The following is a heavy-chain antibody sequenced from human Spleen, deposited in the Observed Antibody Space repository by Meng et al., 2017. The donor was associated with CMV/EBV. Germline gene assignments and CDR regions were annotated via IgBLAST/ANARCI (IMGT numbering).Heavy chain of an antibody. CDR3: ARETYSYGPIDY. Sequence: GSLRLSCTVSGGSISSYYWSCIRQPPGKGLEWIGYIYYSESTNYNPSLKSQVTISVDTSKNQFSLKLSSVTAADTAVYYCARETYSYGPIDYWGQGTLVTVSS. J-gene: IGHJ4*02. D-gene: IGHD5-18*01. CDR2: IYYSEST. CDR1: GGSISSYY. V-gene: IGHV4-59*12.